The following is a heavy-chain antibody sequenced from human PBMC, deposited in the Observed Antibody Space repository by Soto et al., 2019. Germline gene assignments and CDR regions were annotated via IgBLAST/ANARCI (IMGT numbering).Heavy chain of an antibody. D-gene: IGHD6-13*01. J-gene: IGHJ5*02. Sequence: SETLSLTCTVSGGSISSYYWSWIRQPPGKGLEWIGYIYYSGSTNYNPSLKSRVTKSVDTSKNQFSLKLSSVTAADTAVYYCARVSYSSSWSEGIWFDHWGQGTLVTVSS. CDR1: GGSISSYY. CDR2: IYYSGST. V-gene: IGHV4-59*01. CDR3: ARVSYSSSWSEGIWFDH.